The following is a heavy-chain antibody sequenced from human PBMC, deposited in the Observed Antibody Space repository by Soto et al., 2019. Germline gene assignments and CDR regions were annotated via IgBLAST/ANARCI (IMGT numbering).Heavy chain of an antibody. CDR3: AKDRGITMVVVTVLLDY. CDR2: ITGTGGST. D-gene: IGHD3-22*01. J-gene: IGHJ4*02. Sequence: EVQLLESGGGLVQPGGSLRLSCAASGFTFSNYAMSWVRQAPGKGLEWVSGITGTGGSTYYGDSVKGRFTISRDNSKNTLYLQMNCLRAEDTAVYYCAKDRGITMVVVTVLLDYWGQGTLVTVSS. V-gene: IGHV3-23*01. CDR1: GFTFSNYA.